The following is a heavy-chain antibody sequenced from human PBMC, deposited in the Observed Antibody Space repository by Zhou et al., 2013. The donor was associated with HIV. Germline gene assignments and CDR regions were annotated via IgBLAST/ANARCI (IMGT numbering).Heavy chain of an antibody. Sequence: QVHLVQSGAEVKKPGSSVKVSCNVSGGTFTSYAISWVRQAPGQGLEWMGGIIPIFGTANYAQKFQGRVTITTDESTSTAYMELSSLRSEDTAVYYCAREGDFWSGYRNWFDPWGQGTLVTVSS. J-gene: IGHJ5*02. CDR3: AREGDFWSGYRNWFDP. CDR1: GGTFTSYA. V-gene: IGHV1-69*05. CDR2: IIPIFGTA. D-gene: IGHD3-3*01.